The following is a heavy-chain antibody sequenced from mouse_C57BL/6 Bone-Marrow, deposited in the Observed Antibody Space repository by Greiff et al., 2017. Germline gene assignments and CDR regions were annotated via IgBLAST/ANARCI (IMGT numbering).Heavy chain of an antibody. CDR1: GFTFTDYY. CDR2: IRNKANGYTT. CDR3: ARYSLPGFAY. Sequence: DVKLQESGGGLVQPGGSLSLSCAASGFTFTDYYMSWVRQPPGKALEWLGFIRNKANGYTTEYSASVKGRFTISRDNSQSILYLQMNALRAGDSATYYCARYSLPGFAYWGQGTLVTVSA. D-gene: IGHD5-5*01. V-gene: IGHV7-3*01. J-gene: IGHJ3*01.